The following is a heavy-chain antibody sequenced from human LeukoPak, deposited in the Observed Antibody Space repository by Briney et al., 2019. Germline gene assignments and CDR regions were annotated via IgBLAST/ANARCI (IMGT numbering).Heavy chain of an antibody. J-gene: IGHJ4*02. CDR3: ARDGYSSSWPYFDY. V-gene: IGHV3-21*01. CDR1: GFTFNSYS. CDR2: ISSSSSYI. D-gene: IGHD6-13*01. Sequence: GGSLRLSCAASGFTFNSYSMNWVRQAPGKGLEWVSSISSSSSYIYYADSVKGRFTISRDNAKNSLYLQMNSLRAEDTAVYYCARDGYSSSWPYFDYWGQGTLVTVSS.